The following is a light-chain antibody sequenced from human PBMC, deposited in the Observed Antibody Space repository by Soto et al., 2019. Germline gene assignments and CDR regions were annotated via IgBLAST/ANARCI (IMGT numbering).Light chain of an antibody. CDR1: LRVGGSY. CDR3: QQYGGSPRT. J-gene: IGKJ1*01. V-gene: IGKV3-20*01. CDR2: DVS. Sequence: EIVLTQAPGTLSLSTGERATLSCRASLRVGGSYVAWYQQKPGQAPRLLMYDVSSRDAGIADRFSGSGSGTDFTLTISRLEPEDFAVYYCQQYGGSPRTFGQGTKVEIK.